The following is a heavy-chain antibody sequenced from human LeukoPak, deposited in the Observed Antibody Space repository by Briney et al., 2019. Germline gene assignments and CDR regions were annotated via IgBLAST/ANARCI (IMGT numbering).Heavy chain of an antibody. CDR1: GFTFSSYS. J-gene: IGHJ5*02. CDR3: ARDRGGSSGWYEGWFDP. CDR2: ISSSSSYI. D-gene: IGHD6-19*01. Sequence: GGSLRLSCAASGFTFSSYSMNWVRQAPGQGLEWVSSISSSSSYIYYADSVKGRFTISGDNAKNSLYLQMNSLRAEDTAVYYCARDRGGSSGWYEGWFDPWGQGTLVTVSS. V-gene: IGHV3-21*01.